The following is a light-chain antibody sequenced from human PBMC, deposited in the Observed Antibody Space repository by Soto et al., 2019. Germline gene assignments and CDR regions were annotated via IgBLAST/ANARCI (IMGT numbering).Light chain of an antibody. CDR2: KAS. V-gene: IGKV1-5*03. CDR3: QQYNTYSRT. J-gene: IGKJ1*01. Sequence: DIQMTKSPSTLSASVGDRVTITCRASQSISNWLAWYQQRPGKAPKLLIYKASSLEGGVPSRFSGSGSGTEFTLTISCLQPDDFATYYCQQYNTYSRTFGQGTKVEIK. CDR1: QSISNW.